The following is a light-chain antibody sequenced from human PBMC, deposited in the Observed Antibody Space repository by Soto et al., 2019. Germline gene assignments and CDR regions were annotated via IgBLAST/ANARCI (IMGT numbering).Light chain of an antibody. V-gene: IGLV2-14*01. J-gene: IGLJ2*01. CDR1: SSDVGGYNY. CDR3: SSYTSSSPLVVV. Sequence: QSVLTQPASVSGSPGQSITISCTGTSSDVGGYNYVSWYQQHPGKAPKLMLYEVSNRPSGVSNRFSCSKSGNTASLTISGLQADDEADYYCSSYTSSSPLVVVFGGGTKLTVL. CDR2: EVS.